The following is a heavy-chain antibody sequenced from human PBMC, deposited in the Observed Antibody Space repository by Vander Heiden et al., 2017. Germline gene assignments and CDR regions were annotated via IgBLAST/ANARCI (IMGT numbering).Heavy chain of an antibody. CDR3: ARDYWGSLDY. D-gene: IGHD3-16*01. Sequence: QVRLQESVPGLVKPSDTLSLTCTVSGSSVSSDSYQWSWIRQPPGKGLEWIGYFSEFVSSNHNPSLKGRATILVDTSTNQFSLKLTSLTAADTAVYYCARDYWGSLDYWGQGILVTVSS. J-gene: IGHJ4*02. CDR1: GSSVSSDSYQ. CDR2: FSEFVSS. V-gene: IGHV4-61*01.